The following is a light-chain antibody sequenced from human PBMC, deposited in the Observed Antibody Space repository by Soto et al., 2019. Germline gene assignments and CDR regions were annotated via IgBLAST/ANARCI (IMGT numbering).Light chain of an antibody. CDR3: SSYAGSSNV. Sequence: QSVLTQPPSASGSPGQSVAFSCTGTSSDVGGYNYVPWYQQHPGKAPKLMIYEVNKRPSGVPDRFSGSKSGNTASLTVSGLQAEDEADYYCSSYAGSSNVFGTGTKVTVL. CDR1: SSDVGGYNY. V-gene: IGLV2-8*01. J-gene: IGLJ1*01. CDR2: EVN.